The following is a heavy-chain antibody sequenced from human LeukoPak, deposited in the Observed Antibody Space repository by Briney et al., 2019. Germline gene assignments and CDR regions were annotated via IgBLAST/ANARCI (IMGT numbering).Heavy chain of an antibody. Sequence: GGSLRLSCAASGFTFSGYAMSWVRQAPGKGLEWVSAISGSGGSTYYADSVKGRFTISRDNSKNTLYLQMNSLRAEDTAVYYCAAFMVRGVIVEDYWGQGTLVTVSS. CDR2: ISGSGGST. CDR3: AAFMVRGVIVEDY. V-gene: IGHV3-23*01. D-gene: IGHD3-10*01. CDR1: GFTFSGYA. J-gene: IGHJ4*02.